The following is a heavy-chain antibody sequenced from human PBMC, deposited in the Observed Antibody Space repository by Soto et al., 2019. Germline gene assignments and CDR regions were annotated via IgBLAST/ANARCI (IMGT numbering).Heavy chain of an antibody. D-gene: IGHD3-16*01. Sequence: QVRMVESGGGVVHSGRSLRLSCAASGFNFSSYGMHWVRQAPGKGLEWVAVISYDGKSQYYAESVRGRFTISRDNSKKTLLLQMNSLRDDDTAIFYCAKDSGPYYHYSMDVWGQGTTVTVSS. CDR3: AKDSGPYYHYSMDV. V-gene: IGHV3-30*18. CDR2: ISYDGKSQ. J-gene: IGHJ6*02. CDR1: GFNFSSYG.